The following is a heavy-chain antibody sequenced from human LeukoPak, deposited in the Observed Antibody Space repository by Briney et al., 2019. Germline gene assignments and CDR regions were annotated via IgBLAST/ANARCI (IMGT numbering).Heavy chain of an antibody. CDR1: GFTFSSYW. J-gene: IGHJ4*02. D-gene: IGHD4-17*01. CDR3: ARDADGDYDY. CDR2: IKQDGSEK. Sequence: GGSLRLSCVASGFTFSSYWMSWVRQAPGKGLEWVANIKQDGSEKYYVDSVKGRFTISRDNAKNSLYLQMNSLRAEDTAVYYCARDADGDYDYWGQGTLVTVSS. V-gene: IGHV3-7*01.